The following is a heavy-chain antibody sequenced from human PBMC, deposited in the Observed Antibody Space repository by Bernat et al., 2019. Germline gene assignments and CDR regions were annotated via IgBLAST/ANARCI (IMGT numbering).Heavy chain of an antibody. J-gene: IGHJ3*02. CDR2: ISGSGGST. CDR1: GFTFSSYA. CDR3: AKDRHGRYFDWLLYGAFDI. Sequence: EVQLLESGGGLVQPGGSLRLSCAASGFTFSSYAMSWVRQAPGKGLEWVSAISGSGGSTYYADSVKGRFTISRDNSKNTLYLQMNSLRAEDTAVYYCAKDRHGRYFDWLLYGAFDIWGQGTMVTVSS. V-gene: IGHV3-23*01. D-gene: IGHD3-9*01.